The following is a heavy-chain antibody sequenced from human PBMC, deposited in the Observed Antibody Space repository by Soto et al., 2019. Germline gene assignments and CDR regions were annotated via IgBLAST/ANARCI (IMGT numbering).Heavy chain of an antibody. D-gene: IGHD6-13*01. CDR2: IYYSGST. V-gene: IGHV4-59*01. Sequence: QVQLQESGPGLVKPSETLSLTCTVSGGSISSYYWSWIRQPPGKGLEWIGYIYYSGSTNYNPSLKSRVTISVDTSKNQFSLKLSSVTAADTAVYYCARVPSSSWYEFDYWGQGTLVTVSS. J-gene: IGHJ4*02. CDR3: ARVPSSSWYEFDY. CDR1: GGSISSYY.